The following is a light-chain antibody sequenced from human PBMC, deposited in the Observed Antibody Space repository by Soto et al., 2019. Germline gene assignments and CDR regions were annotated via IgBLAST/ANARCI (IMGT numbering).Light chain of an antibody. CDR2: QDS. CDR3: QAWDSSIDVV. CDR1: KLGDKY. V-gene: IGLV3-1*01. Sequence: SYELTQPPSVSVSPGQTANITCSGDKLGDKYACWYQQKPGQSPVLVIYQDSKRPSGIPERFSGSNSGNTATLTISGTQAMDEADYYCQAWDSSIDVVFGGGTKLTVL. J-gene: IGLJ2*01.